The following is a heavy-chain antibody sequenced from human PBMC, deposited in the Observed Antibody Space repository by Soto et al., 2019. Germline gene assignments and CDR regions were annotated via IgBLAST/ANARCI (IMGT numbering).Heavy chain of an antibody. V-gene: IGHV4-31*03. CDR3: ARQRPPRGPNYYSFSDFYHGVFDP. Sequence: TSETLSLTCSVSGGSISSGDYYWSWIRQHPEKGLEWIGYISRSGSTYFSPSLKSRVSISVDTSTNQFSLRLSSVTAADTAVYYCARQRPPRGPNYYSFSDFYHGVFDPWGQGTLVTVSS. CDR1: GGSISSGDYY. CDR2: ISRSGST. J-gene: IGHJ5*02. D-gene: IGHD3-10*01.